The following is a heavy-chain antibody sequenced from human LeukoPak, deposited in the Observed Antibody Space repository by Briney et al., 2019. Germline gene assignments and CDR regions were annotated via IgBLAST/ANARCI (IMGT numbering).Heavy chain of an antibody. Sequence: GGSLRLSCAASGFTLSTYWMTWVRQAPGKGLEWVANMNQDGSGKYYVDSVKGRFTISRDNAKNSLYLQMNSLRAEDAAVYYCARRYMATSAEDFDYWGQGTLVTVSS. CDR2: MNQDGSGK. D-gene: IGHD5-24*01. CDR3: ARRYMATSAEDFDY. J-gene: IGHJ4*02. CDR1: GFTLSTYW. V-gene: IGHV3-7*01.